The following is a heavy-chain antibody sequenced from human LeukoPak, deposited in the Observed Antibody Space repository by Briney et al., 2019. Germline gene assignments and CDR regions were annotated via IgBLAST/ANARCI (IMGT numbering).Heavy chain of an antibody. CDR2: IISSSSSI. CDR3: ASSIHCSGGSCYVP. V-gene: IGHV3-48*01. CDR1: GFTFSSYN. D-gene: IGHD2-15*01. J-gene: IGHJ4*02. Sequence: GGSLRLSCAASGFTFSSYNMNWVRQAPGKGLEWISYIISSSSSIYYADSVKGRFTISRDDAKNSLYLQMNSLRAEDTAVYYCASSIHCSGGSCYVPWGQGTLVTVSS.